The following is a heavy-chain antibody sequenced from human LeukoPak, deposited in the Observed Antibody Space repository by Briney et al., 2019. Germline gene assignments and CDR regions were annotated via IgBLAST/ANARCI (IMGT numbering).Heavy chain of an antibody. CDR2: IKKDGSEK. CDR1: GFTFSSYW. V-gene: IGHV3-7*01. CDR3: ARDGGFGDLMGEDAFDI. D-gene: IGHD3-10*01. Sequence: HSGGSLRLSCEASGFTFSSYWMSWVRQAPGKGLEWVANIKKDGSEKFYMDSVKGRFTISRDNAKNALYLQMNSLRAEDTAVYYCARDGGFGDLMGEDAFDIWGQGTMVTVSS. J-gene: IGHJ3*02.